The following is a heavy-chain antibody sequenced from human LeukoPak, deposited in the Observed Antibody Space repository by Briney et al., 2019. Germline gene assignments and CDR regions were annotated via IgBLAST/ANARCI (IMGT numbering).Heavy chain of an antibody. CDR2: IILILDIA. V-gene: IGHV1-69*04. D-gene: IGHD1-14*01. Sequence: GASVKVSCKTSGGTFDSYIISWVRQAPGQGPEWVGTIILILDIANYAQKFQGRVAITADTSTSTAYMELRNLGSEDTAVYFCAREPEGLTTESHWGQGTLVTVSS. CDR1: GGTFDSYI. J-gene: IGHJ4*02. CDR3: AREPEGLTTESH.